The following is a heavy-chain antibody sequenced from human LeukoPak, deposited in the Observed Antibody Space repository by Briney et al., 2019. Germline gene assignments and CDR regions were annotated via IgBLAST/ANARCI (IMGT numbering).Heavy chain of an antibody. CDR3: AGYGVYPY. CDR2: FGISGTI. CDR1: GFTVNTYD. Sequence: PGVSLRLSCAASGFTVNTYDMHWVRRAPGEGPEWIAYFGISGTIYYADSVRGRFTISRDNAKNSLFLQMNSLRVDDTAIYYCAGYGVYPYWGQGTPVTVSS. J-gene: IGHJ4*02. D-gene: IGHD4-17*01. V-gene: IGHV3-48*01.